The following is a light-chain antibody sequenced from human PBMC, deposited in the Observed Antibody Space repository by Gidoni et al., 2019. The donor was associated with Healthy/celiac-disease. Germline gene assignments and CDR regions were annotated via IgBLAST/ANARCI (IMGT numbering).Light chain of an antibody. Sequence: DIHITQSPSSLSASVGDRVTITCQASQDISNYLNWYQQKPGKAPKLLIYDASNLETGVPSRCSGSGYGTDFTFTISSLQPEDIATYYCQQYDNLLALTFGGGTKVEIK. CDR3: QQYDNLLALT. J-gene: IGKJ4*01. V-gene: IGKV1-33*01. CDR1: QDISNY. CDR2: DAS.